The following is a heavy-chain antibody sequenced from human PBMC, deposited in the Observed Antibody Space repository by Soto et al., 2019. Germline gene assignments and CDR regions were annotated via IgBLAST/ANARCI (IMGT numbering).Heavy chain of an antibody. CDR3: AKDTILGGWNFDY. D-gene: IGHD6-19*01. V-gene: IGHV3-23*01. J-gene: IGHJ4*02. Sequence: EVQLLESGGGLVQPGGSLRLSCAASGFTFSSYAMSWVRQAPGKGLEWVSAISGSGGSTYYADSVKGRFTISRDNSKNTLYLQMNRLRAEDTGVYYCAKDTILGGWNFDYWGQGTLVTVSS. CDR1: GFTFSSYA. CDR2: ISGSGGST.